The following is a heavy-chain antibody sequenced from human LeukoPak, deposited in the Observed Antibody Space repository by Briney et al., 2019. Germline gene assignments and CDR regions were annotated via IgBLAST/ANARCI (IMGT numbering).Heavy chain of an antibody. Sequence: GGSLRLSCAASGFTFSSYSMNWVRQAPGKGLEWVSSISSSSSYIYYADSVKGRFTISRDNAKNSLYLQMNSLRAEDTAVYYCASEYSSSSGLDYWGQGTLVTVSS. CDR1: GFTFSSYS. V-gene: IGHV3-21*01. J-gene: IGHJ4*02. D-gene: IGHD6-6*01. CDR2: ISSSSSYI. CDR3: ASEYSSSSGLDY.